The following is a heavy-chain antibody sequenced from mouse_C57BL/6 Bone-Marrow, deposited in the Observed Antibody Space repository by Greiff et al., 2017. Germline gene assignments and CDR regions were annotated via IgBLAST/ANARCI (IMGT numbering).Heavy chain of an antibody. D-gene: IGHD2-4*01. V-gene: IGHV7-3*01. CDR1: GFTFTDYY. CDR3: ARSPDYPNAMDY. J-gene: IGHJ4*01. Sequence: EVQVVESGGGLVQPGGSLSLSCAASGFTFTDYYMSWVRQPPGKALEWLGFIRNKANGYTTEYSASVKGRFTISRDNSQSILYLQMNALRAEDSATYYCARSPDYPNAMDYWGQGTSVTVSS. CDR2: IRNKANGYTT.